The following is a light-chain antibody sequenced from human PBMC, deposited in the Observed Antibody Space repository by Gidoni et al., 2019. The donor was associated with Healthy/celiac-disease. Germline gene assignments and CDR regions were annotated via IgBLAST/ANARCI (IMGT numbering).Light chain of an antibody. Sequence: DIQMTPSPSSLYASVGDRVTITCRASQRISSDLYWYQQKPGKAPKLLYYAASSLQSGVPSRFSGSGAGTEFTLTISSLQPEDFATYYCQQSYSTPTFGQXTKVEIK. J-gene: IGKJ1*01. CDR3: QQSYSTPT. CDR2: AAS. V-gene: IGKV1-39*01. CDR1: QRISSD.